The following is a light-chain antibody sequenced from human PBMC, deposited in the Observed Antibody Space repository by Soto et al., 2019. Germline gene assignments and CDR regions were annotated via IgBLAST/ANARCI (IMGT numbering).Light chain of an antibody. CDR1: QAMNTY. V-gene: IGKV1-9*01. CDR3: QQYYSHPFLA. Sequence: DIQLATSPAFLSASVGDRVTISCRASQAMNTYIAWYQQRPGASPKLLIYVASTLQSGVPSRFSGSGSGTDFTLTISGLQSEDFATCYCQQYYSHPFLAFGQETGVGIK. J-gene: IGKJ1*01. CDR2: VAS.